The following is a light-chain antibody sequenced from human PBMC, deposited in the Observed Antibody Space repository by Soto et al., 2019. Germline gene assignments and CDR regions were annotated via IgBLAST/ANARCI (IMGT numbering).Light chain of an antibody. CDR2: DNN. Sequence: SVLTQPPSVSAAAGQRVTISCSGRSSNIGNNFVSWYQQLPGTAPKLLIHDNNRRPSGIPDRFSGSKSGTSATLGITGLQTGDEADYYCGTWDSSLTSYVFGTGTKVTVL. CDR1: SSNIGNNF. CDR3: GTWDSSLTSYV. J-gene: IGLJ1*01. V-gene: IGLV1-51*01.